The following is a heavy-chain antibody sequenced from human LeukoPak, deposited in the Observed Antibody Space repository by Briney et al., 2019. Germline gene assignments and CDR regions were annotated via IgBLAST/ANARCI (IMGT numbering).Heavy chain of an antibody. D-gene: IGHD1-26*01. V-gene: IGHV3-7*03. J-gene: IGHJ4*02. CDR2: INHNGNVN. Sequence: PGGSLRLSCAASGFTFSSYWMNWARQAPGKGLEWVASINHNGNVNYYVDSVKGRFTISRDNSKNTLYLQMNSLRAEDTAVYYCAKDGGYSGSYPLDYWGQGTLVTVSS. CDR3: AKDGGYSGSYPLDY. CDR1: GFTFSSYW.